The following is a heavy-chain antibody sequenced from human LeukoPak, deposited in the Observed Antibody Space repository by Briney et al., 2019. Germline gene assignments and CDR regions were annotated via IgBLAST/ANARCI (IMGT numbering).Heavy chain of an antibody. CDR3: ARGTQSPVSGYFDF. J-gene: IGHJ4*02. Sequence: GGSLRLSCAVSGFTFSSYDMNWVRQAPGKGLEWVSYISSTGTTIQYADSVRGRFTIARDNTKNSLYLQMNSLRAEDTAVYYCARGTQSPVSGYFDFWGQGTLVTVSS. CDR2: ISSTGTTI. D-gene: IGHD3-10*01. V-gene: IGHV3-48*03. CDR1: GFTFSSYD.